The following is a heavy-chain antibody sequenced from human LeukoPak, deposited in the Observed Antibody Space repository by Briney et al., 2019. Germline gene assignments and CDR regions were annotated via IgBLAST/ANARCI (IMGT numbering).Heavy chain of an antibody. CDR1: GFTFSSYD. CDR3: ARGRRGPQQRAFDI. Sequence: PGGSLRLSCAASGFTFSSYDMHWVRQATGKGLEWVSAIGTAGDTYYPGSVKGRFTISRENAKNSLYLQMNSLRAGDTAVYYCARGRRGPQQRAFDIWGQGTMVTVSS. J-gene: IGHJ3*02. CDR2: IGTAGDT. V-gene: IGHV3-13*01. D-gene: IGHD6-13*01.